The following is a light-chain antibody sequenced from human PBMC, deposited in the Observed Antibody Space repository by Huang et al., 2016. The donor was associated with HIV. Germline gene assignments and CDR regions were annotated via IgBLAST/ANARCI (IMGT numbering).Light chain of an antibody. CDR1: QIILYSSTDKSY. Sequence: DIVMTQSPDSLAVSLGERATINCKSSQIILYSSTDKSYLAWYHQKPGQHPKLRIYWAAARECGVPDRFSGSGSGTDVTLTISSRQAEDVAVYYCQQYYSSPFTFGPGTKVDIK. V-gene: IGKV4-1*01. J-gene: IGKJ3*01. CDR3: QQYYSSPFT. CDR2: WAA.